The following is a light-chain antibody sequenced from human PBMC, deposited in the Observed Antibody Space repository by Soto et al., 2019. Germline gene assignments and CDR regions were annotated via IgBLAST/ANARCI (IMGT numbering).Light chain of an antibody. CDR2: AAS. Sequence: DIQLTQSPSSLSASVGDRVTITCRASQSIRSYLNWYQQKPGKAPKLLIYAASSLQTGVSSRFSGSGSGTDFTLTISNLQPEDFATYYCQQTSSTPTLGGATKVDIK. CDR3: QQTSSTPT. J-gene: IGKJ4*01. V-gene: IGKV1-39*01. CDR1: QSIRSY.